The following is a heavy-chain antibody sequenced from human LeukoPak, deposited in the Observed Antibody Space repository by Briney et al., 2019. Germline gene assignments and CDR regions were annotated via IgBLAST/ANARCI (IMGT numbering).Heavy chain of an antibody. CDR1: GFTFYHYW. Sequence: GGPLSRLCAACGFTFYHYWVIWVRQARGEGREGVVNIKGGGSEKQHVDYVKGRFTISRDNAKNSLYLQINRLRAEDTAVYYGSRGGYIRGWFDIDYWGQATLVTASS. V-gene: IGHV3-7*01. D-gene: IGHD6-19*01. CDR3: SRGGYIRGWFDIDY. J-gene: IGHJ4*02. CDR2: IKGGGSEK.